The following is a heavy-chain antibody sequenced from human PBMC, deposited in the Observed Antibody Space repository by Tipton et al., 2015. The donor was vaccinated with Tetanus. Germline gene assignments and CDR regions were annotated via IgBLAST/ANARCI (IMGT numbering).Heavy chain of an antibody. J-gene: IGHJ4*02. V-gene: IGHV4-31*03. CDR3: ARGSVVITAAKCLDY. Sequence: TLSLTCTVSGGSISSGGYYWSWIRQHPGKGLEWIGDIYYSGSTYYNPSLKSRVTISVDTSKNQFSLKLKSVTAADTAVYCCARGSVVITAAKCLDYWGQGTQVTVSS. CDR2: IYYSGST. D-gene: IGHD2-2*01. CDR1: GGSISSGGYY.